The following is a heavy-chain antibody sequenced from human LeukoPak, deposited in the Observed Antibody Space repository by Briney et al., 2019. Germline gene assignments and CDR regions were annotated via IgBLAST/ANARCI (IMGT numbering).Heavy chain of an antibody. J-gene: IGHJ5*02. CDR3: ARGRSPWLVPGGRGFDP. V-gene: IGHV4-31*03. D-gene: IGHD3-22*01. Sequence: PSETLSLTCTVSGGSISSGGYYWSWIRQHPGKGLEWIGYIYYSGSTYYNPSLKSRVTISVDTSKNQFSLKLSSVTAADTAVYYCARGRSPWLVPGGRGFDPWGQGTLVTVSS. CDR1: GGSISSGGYY. CDR2: IYYSGST.